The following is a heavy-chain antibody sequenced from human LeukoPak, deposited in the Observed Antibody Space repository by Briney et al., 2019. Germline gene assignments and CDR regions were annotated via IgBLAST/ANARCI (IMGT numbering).Heavy chain of an antibody. J-gene: IGHJ4*02. CDR1: GCSFTSYW. CDR3: ARLAYCGGDCYLHYFDY. D-gene: IGHD2-21*01. CDR2: IYPGDSDT. Sequence: GESLKISCKGSGCSFTSYWIGWVRQMPGKGLEGMGIIYPGDSDTRYSPSFQGQVTISADKSISTAYLQWSSLKASDTAMYYCARLAYCGGDCYLHYFDYWGQGTLVTVSS. V-gene: IGHV5-51*01.